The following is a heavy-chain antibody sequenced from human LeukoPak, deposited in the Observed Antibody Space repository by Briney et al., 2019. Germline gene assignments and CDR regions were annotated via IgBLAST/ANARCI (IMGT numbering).Heavy chain of an antibody. J-gene: IGHJ4*02. V-gene: IGHV3-64D*06. CDR1: GFAFSTYS. CDR3: VKRSLGSWPMYYFDY. D-gene: IGHD6-13*01. CDR2: ITSNGGST. Sequence: PGGSLRLSCSGSGFAFSTYSMHWVRQAPGRGLEYLSGITSNGGSTYYADSMKGRFTISRDNSKNTPYLQMSSLRAEDTAVYYCVKRSLGSWPMYYFDYWGQGTLVTVSS.